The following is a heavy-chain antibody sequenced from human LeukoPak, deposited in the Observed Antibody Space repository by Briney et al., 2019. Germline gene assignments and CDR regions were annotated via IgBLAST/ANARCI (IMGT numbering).Heavy chain of an antibody. J-gene: IGHJ4*02. CDR3: ARKQGGGFDY. Sequence: PSETLPLTCTVSGGSISSHYWSWIRQPPGKGLEWIGYIYYSGSTNYNPSLKSRVTISVDTSKNQFSLKLSSVTAADTAVYYCARKQGGGFDYWGQGTLVTVSS. V-gene: IGHV4-59*11. CDR2: IYYSGST. D-gene: IGHD3-16*01. CDR1: GGSISSHY.